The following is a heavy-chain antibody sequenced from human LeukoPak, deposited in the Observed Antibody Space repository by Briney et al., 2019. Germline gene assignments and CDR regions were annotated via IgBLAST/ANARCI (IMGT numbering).Heavy chain of an antibody. V-gene: IGHV3-30*18. J-gene: IGHJ6*04. CDR3: AKPSDV. CDR1: GFTFSNYA. CDR2: ISYGGSNK. Sequence: GGSLRLSCAASGFTFSNYAMHWVRQAPGKGLEWVAVISYGGSNKYYADSVKGRFTISRGNSKNTLYLQMNSLRAEDTAVYYCAKPSDVWGKGTTVTVSS.